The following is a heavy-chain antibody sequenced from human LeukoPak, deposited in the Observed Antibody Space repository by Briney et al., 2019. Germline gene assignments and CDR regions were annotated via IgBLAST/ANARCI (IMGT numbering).Heavy chain of an antibody. CDR2: ISGDGRSI. V-gene: IGHV3-43*02. Sequence: GGSLRLSCAASGFTFDDYAMHWVRQAPGKGLEWVSLISGDGRSIYFADPVKGRFTISRDNSKNSLYLQMNSLRTEDTALYYCAKVYRYYDSSCQHWGQGTLVTVSS. CDR3: AKVYRYYDSSCQH. CDR1: GFTFDDYA. D-gene: IGHD3-22*01. J-gene: IGHJ1*01.